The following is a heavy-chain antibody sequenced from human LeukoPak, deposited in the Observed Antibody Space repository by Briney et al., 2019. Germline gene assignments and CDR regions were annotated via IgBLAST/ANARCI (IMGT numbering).Heavy chain of an antibody. CDR3: ARFPDSEPIDN. Sequence: TSETLSLTCVVSGGSFSGYYLTWIRQAPGKGLEWIGDINHSGGTSYNPSLKSRASVSLDTSKNQFSLYLTSVTAADTAVYLCARFPDSEPIDNWGQGTLVTVSS. CDR2: INHSGGT. CDR1: GGSFSGYY. D-gene: IGHD1-26*01. J-gene: IGHJ4*02. V-gene: IGHV4-34*01.